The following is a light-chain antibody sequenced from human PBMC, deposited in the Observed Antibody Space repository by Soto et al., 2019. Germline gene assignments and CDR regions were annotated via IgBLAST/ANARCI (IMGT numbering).Light chain of an antibody. V-gene: IGKV1-6*02. J-gene: IGKJ1*01. CDR3: LQDYGYPWT. CDR2: AAS. Sequence: IPMTQSPSSLSASVGDRVTILCRASHGIRDDLGWYQQKPGKAPKLLIYAASILQSGVPLRFSGSGSGTNFTLSITSLQPEDSATYYCLQDYGYPWTFGQGTKVEVK. CDR1: HGIRDD.